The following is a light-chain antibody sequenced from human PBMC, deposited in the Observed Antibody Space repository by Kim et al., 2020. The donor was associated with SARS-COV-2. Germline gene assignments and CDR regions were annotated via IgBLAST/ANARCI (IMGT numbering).Light chain of an antibody. Sequence: QSALTQPPSASGSPGQSVTISCSGTSNDVGDNKFVSWYQQHPGKAPKVLIYEFTQRPSGVPDRFSGSKSGNTASLTVSGLQPQDEADYYCSSYAGSRFVFGTGTKVTVL. CDR2: EFT. CDR1: SNDVGDNKF. V-gene: IGLV2-8*01. CDR3: SSYAGSRFV. J-gene: IGLJ1*01.